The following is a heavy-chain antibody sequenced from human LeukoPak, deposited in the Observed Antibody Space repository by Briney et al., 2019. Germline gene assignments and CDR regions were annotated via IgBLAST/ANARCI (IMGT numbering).Heavy chain of an antibody. CDR1: GYTFTSYD. CDR2: MNPNSGNT. J-gene: IGHJ4*02. Sequence: ASVKVSCKASGYTFTSYDINWVRQATGQGLEWMGWMNPNSGNTGYAQKFQGRVTMTRDTSISTAYMELSRLRSDDTAVYYCARFTYCGGDCYADYWGQGTLVTVSS. V-gene: IGHV1-8*01. D-gene: IGHD2-21*02. CDR3: ARFTYCGGDCYADY.